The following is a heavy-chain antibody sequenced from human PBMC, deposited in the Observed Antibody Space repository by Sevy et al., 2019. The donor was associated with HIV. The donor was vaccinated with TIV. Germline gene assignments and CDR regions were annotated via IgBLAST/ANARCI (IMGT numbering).Heavy chain of an antibody. CDR2: IGSLGSPI. V-gene: IGHV3-48*03. CDR1: GFTCSSYE. J-gene: IGHJ6*02. Sequence: GGSLRLSCAFSGFTCSSYEMNWVRQAPGKGLEWVSYIGSLGSPINYADSVKGRMTISRDNAKNSLYLQMNSLRAEDTAVYYCVRVGIETAFYGMDVWGQGTTVTVSS. CDR3: VRVGIETAFYGMDV.